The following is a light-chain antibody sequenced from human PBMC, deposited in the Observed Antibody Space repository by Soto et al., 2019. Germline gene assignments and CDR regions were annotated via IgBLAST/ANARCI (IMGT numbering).Light chain of an antibody. V-gene: IGKV3D-15*01. CDR1: QSIRSN. Sequence: EVVMTQSPVTMSVSPGERATLSCRASQSIRSNLAWYQQKPGQAPRLLIFGASTRATGIPAKFSATGSGTEFTLTISSLQSEDFAIYYCQQGDTWPLTFGGGTKVDIK. CDR2: GAS. CDR3: QQGDTWPLT. J-gene: IGKJ4*01.